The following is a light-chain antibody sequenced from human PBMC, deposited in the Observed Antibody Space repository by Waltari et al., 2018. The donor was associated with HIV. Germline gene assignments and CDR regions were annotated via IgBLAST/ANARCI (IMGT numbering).Light chain of an antibody. CDR3: HQSYNTPQT. CDR2: AAS. J-gene: IGKJ1*01. Sequence: DIQMTQSPSSLSASVGDRVNITCRASQTINNYLNWYEQKPGKAPKLLIYAASTLQGGVPSRFSGSGSGTDFTLAISSLQTEDFATYYCHQSYNTPQTFGQGTKVEIK. V-gene: IGKV1-39*01. CDR1: QTINNY.